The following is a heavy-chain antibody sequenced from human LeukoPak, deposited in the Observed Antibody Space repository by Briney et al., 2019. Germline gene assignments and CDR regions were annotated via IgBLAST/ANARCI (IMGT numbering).Heavy chain of an antibody. J-gene: IGHJ5*02. D-gene: IGHD3-3*01. V-gene: IGHV3-74*01. Sequence: GGSLRLSCAASGFTFSSYWMHWVRHAPGKGLVWVSRINSDGSSTSYADSVKGRFTISRDNAKNTLYLQMNSLRAEDTAVYYCARDQVTIFGVADSNWFDPWGQGTLVTVSS. CDR3: ARDQVTIFGVADSNWFDP. CDR1: GFTFSSYW. CDR2: INSDGSST.